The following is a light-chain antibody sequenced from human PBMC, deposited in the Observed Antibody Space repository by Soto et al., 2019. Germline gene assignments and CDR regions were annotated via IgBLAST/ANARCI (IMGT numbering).Light chain of an antibody. Sequence: EILLTQSPDTLSLSPLERANLSCRAAQSVGTRLAWYQHKTGQAPRLLISGASSRATGIPDRFSGGGSGTDFTLTISRLEPEDFAVYYCQQYDSWPRTFGQGTKVDIK. V-gene: IGKV3-20*01. J-gene: IGKJ1*01. CDR2: GAS. CDR1: QSVGTR. CDR3: QQYDSWPRT.